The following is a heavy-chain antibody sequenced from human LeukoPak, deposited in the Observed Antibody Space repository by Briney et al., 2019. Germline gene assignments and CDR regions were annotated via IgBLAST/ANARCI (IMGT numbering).Heavy chain of an antibody. CDR2: INPNSGGT. V-gene: IGHV1-2*02. CDR3: ARGSIAAHPNWFDP. CDR1: GYTFTGYY. J-gene: IGHJ5*02. Sequence: ASVKVSCKASGYTFTGYYMHWVRQAPGQGLEWMGWINPNSGGTNYAQKFQGRVTMTRDMSTSTVYMELSSLRSEDTAVYYCARGSIAAHPNWFDPWGQGTLVTVSS. D-gene: IGHD6-6*01.